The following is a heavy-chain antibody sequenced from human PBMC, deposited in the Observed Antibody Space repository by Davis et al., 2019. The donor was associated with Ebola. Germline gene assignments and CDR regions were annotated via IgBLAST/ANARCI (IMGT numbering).Heavy chain of an antibody. CDR3: ARGAGTTSWAGKFYWFDP. CDR2: INPHNGNT. CDR1: GYTFTHYG. D-gene: IGHD1-7*01. V-gene: IGHV1-18*04. Sequence: ASVKVSCKASGYTFTHYGITWVRQAPGQGLEWMGWINPHNGNTNYAQNVQGRVTMTTDTSTSTAYMEVGSLRSDDTAVYYCARGAGTTSWAGKFYWFDPWGQGTLVTVSS. J-gene: IGHJ5*02.